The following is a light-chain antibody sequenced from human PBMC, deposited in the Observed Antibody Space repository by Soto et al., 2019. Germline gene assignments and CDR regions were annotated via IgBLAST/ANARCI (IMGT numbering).Light chain of an antibody. CDR2: AAS. CDR3: HQLNSYPRT. J-gene: IGKJ2*01. V-gene: IGKV1-9*01. Sequence: IQLTQSPSSLSASVGDRVTITCRASQGISSYLAWYQQKPGKAPKLLIYAASTLQSGVPSRFSGSGSGTDFTLTLRSLQPEDFAPSFCHQLNSYPRTFGQGTKLEIK. CDR1: QGISSY.